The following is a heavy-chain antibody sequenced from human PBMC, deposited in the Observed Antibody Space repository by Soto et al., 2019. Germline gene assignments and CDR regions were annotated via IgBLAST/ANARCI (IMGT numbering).Heavy chain of an antibody. Sequence: SETLSLTCTVSGASXSSDYWSWIRQPPGKGLEWIGYAYSSGSAIYNPSLKSRVTISLDTSKSQFSLKLSSVTAADTAVYYCARRTISGVITDYFDYWGQGTLVTVSS. V-gene: IGHV4-59*08. CDR1: GASXSSDY. CDR3: ARRTISGVITDYFDY. J-gene: IGHJ4*02. D-gene: IGHD3-3*01. CDR2: AYSSGSA.